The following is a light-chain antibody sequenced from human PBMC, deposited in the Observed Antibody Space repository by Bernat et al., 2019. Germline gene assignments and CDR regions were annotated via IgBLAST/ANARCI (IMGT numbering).Light chain of an antibody. CDR3: QQRSSWPET. CDR2: DAS. J-gene: IGKJ1*01. CDR1: QSVGSY. Sequence: EIVLTQSPATLSLSPGGRATLSCRASQSVGSYLAWYQQKPGQAPRLLIYDASNRTTGIPARFSGSGSGTDFSLTISSLEPEDFAVYYCQQRSSWPETFGQGTKVEIK. V-gene: IGKV3-11*01.